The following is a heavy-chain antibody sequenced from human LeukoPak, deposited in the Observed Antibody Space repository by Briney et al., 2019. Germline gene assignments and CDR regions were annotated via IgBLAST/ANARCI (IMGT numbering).Heavy chain of an antibody. CDR2: TYYRSQWYN. CDR3: ARDPDGDYVWGSYQPFYFDS. CDR1: GDSVSSNSAA. J-gene: IGHJ4*02. D-gene: IGHD3-16*02. Sequence: SQTLSLTCAISGDSVSSNSAAWNRIRQSPSRGLEWLGRTYYRSQWYNDYAVSVKSRITINPDTSKNQFSLQLNSVTPEDTAVYYCARDPDGDYVWGSYQPFYFDSWGQGTLATVSS. V-gene: IGHV6-1*01.